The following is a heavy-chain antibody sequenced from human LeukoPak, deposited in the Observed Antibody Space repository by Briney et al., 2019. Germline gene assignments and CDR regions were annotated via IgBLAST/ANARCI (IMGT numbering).Heavy chain of an antibody. CDR1: GYTFTGYY. D-gene: IGHD3-9*01. CDR2: INPNSGGT. V-gene: IGHV1-2*02. Sequence: ASVKVSCKASGYTFTGYYMHWVRQAPGQGLEWMGWINPNSGGTNYAQKFQGRVTLTRDTSISTAYMELSRLRSDDTAVYFCTEDTAYDILAMDVWGKGTTVTISS. J-gene: IGHJ6*04. CDR3: TEDTAYDILAMDV.